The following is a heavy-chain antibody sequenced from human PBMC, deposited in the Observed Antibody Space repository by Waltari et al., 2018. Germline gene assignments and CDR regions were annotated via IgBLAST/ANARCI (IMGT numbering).Heavy chain of an antibody. Sequence: QVQLQQWGAGLLKPSETLSLTCAVYGGSFSGYYWSWIRQPPGKGLEWIGEINHSGSTNYNPSLKSRVTISVDTSKNQFSLKLSSVTAADTAVYYCARGRTAVAGFGDGFDPWGQGTLVTVSS. J-gene: IGHJ5*02. CDR3: ARGRTAVAGFGDGFDP. V-gene: IGHV4-34*01. D-gene: IGHD6-19*01. CDR2: INHSGST. CDR1: GGSFSGYY.